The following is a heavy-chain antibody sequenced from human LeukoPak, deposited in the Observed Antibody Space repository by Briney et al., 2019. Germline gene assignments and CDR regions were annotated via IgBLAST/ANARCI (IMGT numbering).Heavy chain of an antibody. CDR3: ARDVQFAY. CDR1: GLTFSGYD. J-gene: IGHJ4*02. V-gene: IGHV3-30*03. CDR2: ISYDGSNK. D-gene: IGHD5-24*01. Sequence: GGSLRLSCAASGLTFSGYDMHWVRQAPGKGLEWVAVISYDGSNKYYADSVKGRFTISRDNSKNTLYLQMNSLRAEDTAVYYCARDVQFAYWGQGTLVTVSS.